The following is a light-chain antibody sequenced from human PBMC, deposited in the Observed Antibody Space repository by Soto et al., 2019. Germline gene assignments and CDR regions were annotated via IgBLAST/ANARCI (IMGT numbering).Light chain of an antibody. CDR2: EVN. CDR3: SSYAGSNKFLV. CDR1: SSDVGGYNY. V-gene: IGLV2-8*01. J-gene: IGLJ3*02. Sequence: QSALTQPPSASGSPGQSVTISCTGTSSDVGGYNYVSWYQQYPGKAPKLMIYEVNKRPSGVPDRFSGSKSGNTASLTVSGLQAEDEADYYCSSYAGSNKFLVFGGGTQLTVL.